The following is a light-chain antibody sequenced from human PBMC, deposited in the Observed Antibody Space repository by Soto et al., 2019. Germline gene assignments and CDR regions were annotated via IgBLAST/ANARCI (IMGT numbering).Light chain of an antibody. V-gene: IGKV1-39*01. Sequence: DIQMTQSPSSLSASVGDNVTMSCRVSQNILTYLNWYQQNPGRAPKLLIFGASILQDGVPSRFSGTGSGTEFTLTITSLQPEAFETCLFHQTYRSAYTFGPANKVDV. J-gene: IGKJ3*01. CDR2: GAS. CDR3: HQTYRSAYT. CDR1: QNILTY.